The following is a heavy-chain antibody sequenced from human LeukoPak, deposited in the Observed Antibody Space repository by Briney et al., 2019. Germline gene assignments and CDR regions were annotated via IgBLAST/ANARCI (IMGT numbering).Heavy chain of an antibody. CDR2: IYHSGST. J-gene: IGHJ5*02. V-gene: IGHV4-38-2*02. D-gene: IGHD1-26*01. CDR3: ARRKKVGATDWFDP. CDR1: GYSITSGYY. Sequence: SETLSLTCTVSGYSITSGYYWGWIRQPPGKGLEWIGTIYHSGSTYYNPSLKSRVTISVDTSKNQFSLKLSSVTAADTAVYYCARRKKVGATDWFDPWGQGTLVTVSS.